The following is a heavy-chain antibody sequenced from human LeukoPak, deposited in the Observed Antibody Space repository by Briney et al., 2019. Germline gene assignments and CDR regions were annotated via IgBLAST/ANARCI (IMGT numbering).Heavy chain of an antibody. D-gene: IGHD2-2*01. CDR3: TTLSYAAAPT. Sequence: GGSLRLSCAASGFTFSNAWMSWFRQAPGKGLEWVSRVRSETDGGTTDYAAPVQGRFTISRDDSKNTLYLQMNSLETDDTAVYYCTTLSYAAAPTWGQGTLVAVSS. CDR2: VRSETDGGTT. V-gene: IGHV3-15*01. J-gene: IGHJ5*02. CDR1: GFTFSNAW.